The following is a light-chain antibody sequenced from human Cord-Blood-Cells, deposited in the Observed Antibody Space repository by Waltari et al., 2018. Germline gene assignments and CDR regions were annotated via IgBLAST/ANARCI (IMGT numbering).Light chain of an antibody. J-gene: IGKJ1*01. V-gene: IGKV1-39*01. CDR2: AAS. CDR1: QSISSY. CDR3: QQSYSTSWT. Sequence: DIQMTQSPSSLSASVGDRVTITCPASQSISSYLNWYQQKPGKAPKLLIYAASSLQSGVPSRFSGSGSGTDFTLTISSLQTEDFAPYYCQQSYSTSWTFGQGTKVEIK.